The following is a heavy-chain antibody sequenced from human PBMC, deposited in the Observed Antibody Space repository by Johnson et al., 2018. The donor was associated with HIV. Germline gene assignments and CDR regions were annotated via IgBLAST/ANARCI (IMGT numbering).Heavy chain of an antibody. CDR3: ARPPGVGSVDAFDI. D-gene: IGHD2-15*01. Sequence: VQLVESGGGLVQPGGSLRLSCAASGFTVSSNYMNWVRQAPGKGLEWVSVLYSGGSTYYADAVTGRFTISRDNAKNSLYLQMNSLRAEDTAVYYCARPPGVGSVDAFDIWGQGTMVTVSS. CDR1: GFTVSSNY. J-gene: IGHJ3*02. CDR2: LYSGGST. V-gene: IGHV3-66*01.